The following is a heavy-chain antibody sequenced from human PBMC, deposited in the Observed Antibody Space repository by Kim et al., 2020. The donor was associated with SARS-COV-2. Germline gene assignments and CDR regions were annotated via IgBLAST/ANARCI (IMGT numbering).Heavy chain of an antibody. CDR3: AKVLLYCSSTSCYERLNHDPNDAFDI. J-gene: IGHJ3*02. D-gene: IGHD2-2*01. CDR1: GFTFSSYA. V-gene: IGHV3-23*01. CDR2: ISGSSGST. Sequence: GGSLRLSCAASGFTFSSYAMSWVRQAPGKGLEWVSAISGSSGSTYYADSVKGRFTISRDNSKNTLYLQMNSLRAEDTAVYYCAKVLLYCSSTSCYERLNHDPNDAFDIWGQGTMVTVSS.